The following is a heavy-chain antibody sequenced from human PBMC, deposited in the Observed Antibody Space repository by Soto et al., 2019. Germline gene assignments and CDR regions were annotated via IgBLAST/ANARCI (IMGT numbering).Heavy chain of an antibody. Sequence: QVLLQESGPGLVKASETLSLTCTVSGDSMSSYYWSWIRQPPGKGLEWIGHIYYNERTNYNIPPKYNPSLNSRVTMSLDTSKNQFFLKLTSVTAADTAVYYCARDRGYSYGRGAIDHGGQGTLVTVSS. V-gene: IGHV4-59*01. CDR3: ARDRGYSYGRGAIDH. D-gene: IGHD5-18*01. J-gene: IGHJ4*02. CDR2: IYYNERT. CDR1: GDSMSSYY.